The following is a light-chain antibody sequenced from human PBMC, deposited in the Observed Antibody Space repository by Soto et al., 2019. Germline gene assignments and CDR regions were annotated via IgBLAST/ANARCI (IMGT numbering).Light chain of an antibody. J-gene: IGKJ1*01. CDR2: DAS. V-gene: IGKV1-5*01. Sequence: QSPSTLSASVGDRVTITCRASQNIGKWLAWYQQKPGKAPNLLISDASRLESGVPSRFRGRGSGTNFTLAISSPQPDDFATYYCHQYDSDRTFGQGTKVDIK. CDR3: HQYDSDRT. CDR1: QNIGKW.